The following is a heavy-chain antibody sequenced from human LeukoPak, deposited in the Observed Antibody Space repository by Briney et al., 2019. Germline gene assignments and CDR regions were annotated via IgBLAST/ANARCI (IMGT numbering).Heavy chain of an antibody. D-gene: IGHD2-15*01. CDR1: GFTFSSYA. Sequence: GGSLRLSCAASGFTFSSYAMHWVRQAPGKGLEWAAVISYDGSNKYYADSVKGRFTISRDNSKNTLYLQMNSLRAEDTAVYYCASKSVHCSGGSCYGVWRQNAFDIWGQGTMVTVSS. V-gene: IGHV3-30-3*01. CDR3: ASKSVHCSGGSCYGVWRQNAFDI. CDR2: ISYDGSNK. J-gene: IGHJ3*02.